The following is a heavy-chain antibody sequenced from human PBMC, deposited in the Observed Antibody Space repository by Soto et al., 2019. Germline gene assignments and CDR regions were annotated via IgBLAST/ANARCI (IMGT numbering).Heavy chain of an antibody. CDR3: ARDKRDLRFLEWSYYFDY. D-gene: IGHD3-3*01. CDR2: ISYDGSNK. J-gene: IGHJ4*02. CDR1: GFTFSNYA. Sequence: QVQLVESGGGVVQPGRSLRLSCAPSGFTFSNYAMHWVRQAPGKGLEWVAVISYDGSNKYYADSVKGRFTISRDNSKNTLYLQMNSLRAEDTAVYYCARDKRDLRFLEWSYYFDYWGQGTLVTFSS. V-gene: IGHV3-30-3*01.